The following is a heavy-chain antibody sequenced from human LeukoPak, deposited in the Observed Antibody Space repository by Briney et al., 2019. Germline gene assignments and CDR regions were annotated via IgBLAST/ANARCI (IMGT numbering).Heavy chain of an antibody. CDR1: GVTLSPYG. D-gene: IGHD5-24*01. V-gene: IGHV3-30*03. CDR3: ARGDGYNYHAFDI. CDR2: ISYEGGTQ. Sequence: PGMSLRLSCAASGVTLSPYGMHWVRQAPGKGLEWVAVISYEGGTQHYADSVKGRFIISRDNPRNTLYLQMNILRTEDTAVYYCARGDGYNYHAFDIWGQGTMVTVSS. J-gene: IGHJ3*02.